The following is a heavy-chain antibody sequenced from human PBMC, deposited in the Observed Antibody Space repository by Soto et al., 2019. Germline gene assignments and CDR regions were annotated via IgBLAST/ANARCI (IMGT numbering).Heavy chain of an antibody. D-gene: IGHD3-22*01. CDR1: GFTFSDHY. CDR3: TRASFYDSSGYFQRAFDI. CDR2: SRNRANSYST. J-gene: IGHJ3*02. Sequence: PGGSLRLSCAASGFTFSDHYMDWVRQAPGKGLEGVGRSRNRANSYSTEYAASVKGRFIISRDDSKNSVYLQVNSLKTEDTAVYYCTRASFYDSSGYFQRAFDIWGQGTLVTVSS. V-gene: IGHV3-72*01.